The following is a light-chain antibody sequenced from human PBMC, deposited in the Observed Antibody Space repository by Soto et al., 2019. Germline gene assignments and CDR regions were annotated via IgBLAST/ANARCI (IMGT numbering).Light chain of an antibody. Sequence: QSVLTQPRSVSGSPGQSVTISCTGNSSDVGGYNYVSWYQQHPGKAPKLMIYDVSKRPSGVPDRFSGSKSGNTASLTISGLRAEDEADYYCCSYAGSYFYVFGTGTKVTV. V-gene: IGLV2-11*01. CDR2: DVS. CDR1: SSDVGGYNY. J-gene: IGLJ1*01. CDR3: CSYAGSYFYV.